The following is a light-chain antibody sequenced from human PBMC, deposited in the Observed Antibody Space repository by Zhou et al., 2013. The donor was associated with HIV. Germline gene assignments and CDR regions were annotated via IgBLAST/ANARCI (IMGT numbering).Light chain of an antibody. CDR3: QQYGSSSFT. CDR1: QTISRN. CDR2: GAS. V-gene: IGKV3-20*01. J-gene: IGKJ3*01. Sequence: EIVMTQSPATLSVSPGEGATLSCRASQTISRNLAWFQQKPGQAPRLLIYGASSRATGIPDRFSGSGSGTDFTLTISRLEPEDFAVYYCQQYGSSSFTFGPGTKVDIK.